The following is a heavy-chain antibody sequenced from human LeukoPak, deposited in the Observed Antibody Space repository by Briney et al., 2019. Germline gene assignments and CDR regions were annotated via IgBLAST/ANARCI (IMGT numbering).Heavy chain of an antibody. CDR3: ASICSGGSCQVGFDY. CDR2: ISYDGSNK. Sequence: GGSLRPSCAASGFTFSSYAMHWVRQAPGMGLEWVAVISYDGSNKYYADSVKGRFTISRDNSKNTLYLQMNSLRAEDTAVYYCASICSGGSCQVGFDYWGQGTLVTVSS. D-gene: IGHD2-15*01. V-gene: IGHV3-30*04. CDR1: GFTFSSYA. J-gene: IGHJ4*02.